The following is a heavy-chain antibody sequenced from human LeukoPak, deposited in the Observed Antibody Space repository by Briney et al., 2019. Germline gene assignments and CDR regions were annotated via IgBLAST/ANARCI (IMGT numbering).Heavy chain of an antibody. D-gene: IGHD6-19*01. CDR2: ISSTGTYK. Sequence: GGSLRLSCAASGFTFSGYSMNWVRQAPGKGLEWVSSISSTGTYKYYAGSVDGRFTISRDNADNSLYPQMNSLRAEDTAVYYCARSSGWFEGDSWGQGTLVTVSS. CDR3: ARSSGWFEGDS. V-gene: IGHV3-21*01. J-gene: IGHJ4*02. CDR1: GFTFSGYS.